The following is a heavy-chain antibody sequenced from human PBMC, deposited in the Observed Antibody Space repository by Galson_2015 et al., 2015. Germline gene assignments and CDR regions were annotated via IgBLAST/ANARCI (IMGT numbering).Heavy chain of an antibody. J-gene: IGHJ4*02. V-gene: IGHV3-53*01. CDR1: GFTVATHY. Sequence: SLRLSCAASGFTVATHYMSWVRQAPGKGLEWVSVIYSDGSSFYADSVTGRFAISRDSSKNALYLQMNILRAEDTAVYYCARAPWTYYCVYLDYWGQGARVPVSS. D-gene: IGHD2/OR15-2a*01. CDR3: ARAPWTYYCVYLDY. CDR2: IYSDGSS.